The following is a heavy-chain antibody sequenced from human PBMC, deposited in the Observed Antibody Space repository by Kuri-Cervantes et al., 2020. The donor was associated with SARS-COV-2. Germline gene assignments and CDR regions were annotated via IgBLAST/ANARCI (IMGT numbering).Heavy chain of an antibody. CDR3: AKVDSSSSYYYYYGMDV. Sequence: GESLKISCAASGFTFSSSAMSWVRQAPGKGLEWVSAIDGSSVDTYYADSVKGRCTISRDNSKNTLYLQMNSLRAEDTAVYYCAKVDSSSSYYYYYGMDVWGQGTTVTVSS. V-gene: IGHV3-23*01. CDR2: IDGSSVDT. CDR1: GFTFSSSA. J-gene: IGHJ6*02. D-gene: IGHD6-6*01.